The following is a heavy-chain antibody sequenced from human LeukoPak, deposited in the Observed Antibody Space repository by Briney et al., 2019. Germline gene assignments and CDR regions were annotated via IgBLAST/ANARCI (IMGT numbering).Heavy chain of an antibody. Sequence: GGTPRLSCAASGFTFSSYWMSWVRQAPGKGLEGGANIKQDGREKYYVDSVKGRFTISRDNAKNSLFLQMNSVRAEDTAVYYCARDQSQSVTMVRGVIIPDFDYWGQGTLVTVSS. CDR1: GFTFSSYW. V-gene: IGHV3-7*01. CDR2: IKQDGREK. CDR3: ARDQSQSVTMVRGVIIPDFDY. D-gene: IGHD3-10*01. J-gene: IGHJ4*02.